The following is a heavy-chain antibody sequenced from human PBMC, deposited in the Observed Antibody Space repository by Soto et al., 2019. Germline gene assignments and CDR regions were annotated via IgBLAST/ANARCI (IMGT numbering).Heavy chain of an antibody. CDR2: IIPIFGTA. CDR3: ARDSGDIVLVPAFSWCGMDV. V-gene: IGHV1-69*13. Sequence: SVKVSCKASGGTFSSYAISWVRQAPGQGLEWMGGIIPIFGTANYAQKFQGRVTITADESTSTAYMELSSLRSEDTAVCYCARDSGDIVLVPAFSWCGMDVWGQGTTVTV. CDR1: GGTFSSYA. J-gene: IGHJ6*02. D-gene: IGHD2-2*01.